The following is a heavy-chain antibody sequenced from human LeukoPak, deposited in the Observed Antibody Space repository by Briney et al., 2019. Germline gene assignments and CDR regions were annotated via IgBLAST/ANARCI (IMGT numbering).Heavy chain of an antibody. CDR2: ISWDGGST. Sequence: GGSLRLSCAASGFTFDDYTMHWVRQAPGKGLEWVSLISWDGGSTYYADSVKGRFTISRDNAKNSLYLQMNSLTAEDTAVYYCVRAYHPGGWFDPWGQGTLVTVSS. CDR3: VRAYHPGGWFDP. D-gene: IGHD2-21*01. J-gene: IGHJ5*02. V-gene: IGHV3-43*01. CDR1: GFTFDDYT.